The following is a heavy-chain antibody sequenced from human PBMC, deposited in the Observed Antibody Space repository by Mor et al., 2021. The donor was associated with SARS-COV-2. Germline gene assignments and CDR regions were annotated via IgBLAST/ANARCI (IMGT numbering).Heavy chain of an antibody. D-gene: IGHD2-2*01. J-gene: IGHJ6*02. Sequence: WVRQAPGKGLEWVAVISYDGSNKYYADSVKGRFTISRDNSKNTLYLQMNSLRAEDTAVYYCARGPAPHYGMDVWGQGTTVT. CDR2: ISYDGSNK. V-gene: IGHV3-30*04. CDR3: ARGPAPHYGMDV.